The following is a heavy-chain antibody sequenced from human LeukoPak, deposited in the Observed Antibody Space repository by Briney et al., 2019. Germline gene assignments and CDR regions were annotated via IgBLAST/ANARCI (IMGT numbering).Heavy chain of an antibody. D-gene: IGHD3-22*01. J-gene: IGHJ4*02. CDR3: ASMGYYYDSSGDY. V-gene: IGHV4-59*01. CDR1: GGSISNYY. CDR2: IYYSGST. Sequence: TSSETLSLTCTVSGGSISNYYWSWIRQPPGKGLEWIGYIYYSGSTNYNPSLKSRVTISVDTSKNQFSLKLSSVTAADTAVYYCASMGYYYDSSGDYWGQGTLVTVSS.